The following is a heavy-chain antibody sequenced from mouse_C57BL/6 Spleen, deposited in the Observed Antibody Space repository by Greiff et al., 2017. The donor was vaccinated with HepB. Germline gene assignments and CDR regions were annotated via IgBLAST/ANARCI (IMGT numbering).Heavy chain of an antibody. V-gene: IGHV1-54*01. Sequence: QVQLQQSGAELVRPGTSVKVSCKASGYAFTNYLIEWVKQRPGQGLEWIGVINPGSGGTNYNEKFKGKATLTADKSSSTAYMQLSSLTSEDSAVYFCARSADYYGSRYYFDYWGQGTTLTVSS. CDR3: ARSADYYGSRYYFDY. J-gene: IGHJ2*01. CDR1: GYAFTNYL. D-gene: IGHD1-1*01. CDR2: INPGSGGT.